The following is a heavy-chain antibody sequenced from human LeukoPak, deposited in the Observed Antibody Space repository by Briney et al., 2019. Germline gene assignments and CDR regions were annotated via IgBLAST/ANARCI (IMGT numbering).Heavy chain of an antibody. D-gene: IGHD3-10*01. J-gene: IGHJ4*02. V-gene: IGHV3-23*01. CDR2: ISGSGGST. CDR1: GFTFSSYA. CDR3: ARDYYGSGSYYNVRPDY. Sequence: AGGSLRFSCAASGFTFSSYAMSWVRQAPGKGLEWVSAISGSGGSTYYADSVKGRFTISRDNFKNTLYLQMNSLRVEDTAVYYCARDYYGSGSYYNVRPDYWGQGNLVTVSS.